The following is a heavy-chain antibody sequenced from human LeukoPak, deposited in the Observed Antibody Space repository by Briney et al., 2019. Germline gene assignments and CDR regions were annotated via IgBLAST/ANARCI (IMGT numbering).Heavy chain of an antibody. V-gene: IGHV3-7*03. D-gene: IGHD1-26*01. Sequence: GGSLRLSCAASGLTFKIYWMSWVRQAPGKGLEWVASINQDGTEKYYVDSVKGRFTISRDNSKNTLYLQMNSLRAEDTAVYYCAKLGGSWRYAFDIWGQGTMVTVSS. CDR2: INQDGTEK. CDR1: GLTFKIYW. J-gene: IGHJ3*02. CDR3: AKLGGSWRYAFDI.